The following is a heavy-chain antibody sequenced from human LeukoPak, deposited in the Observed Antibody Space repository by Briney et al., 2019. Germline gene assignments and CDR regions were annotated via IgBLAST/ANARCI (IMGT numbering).Heavy chain of an antibody. Sequence: QPGGSLRLSCAASGFTFSSNGMHWVRQAPGKGLEWVALIWYDGSKKYYADSVKGRFTISRDNSNDMLYLQMNSLRAEDTAVYYCARLTGSYLDYWGQGTVVTVSS. CDR2: IWYDGSKK. J-gene: IGHJ4*02. CDR1: GFTFSSNG. CDR3: ARLTGSYLDY. D-gene: IGHD7-27*01. V-gene: IGHV3-33*01.